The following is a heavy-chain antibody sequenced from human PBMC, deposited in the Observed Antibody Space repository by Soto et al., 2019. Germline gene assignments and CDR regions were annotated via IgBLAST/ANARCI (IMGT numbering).Heavy chain of an antibody. CDR1: GGSISSYY. D-gene: IGHD6-13*01. V-gene: IGHV4-59*01. J-gene: IGHJ5*02. CDR3: ARYSSSWSFNWFDP. CDR2: IYYSGST. Sequence: PSETLSLTCTVSGGSISSYYWSWIRQPPGKGLEWIGYIYYSGSTNYNPSLKSRVTISVDTSKNQFSLKLSSVTAADTAVYYCARYSSSWSFNWFDPWGQGTQVTVSS.